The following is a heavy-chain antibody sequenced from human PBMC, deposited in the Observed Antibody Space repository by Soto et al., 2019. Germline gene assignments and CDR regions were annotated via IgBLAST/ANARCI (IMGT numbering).Heavy chain of an antibody. Sequence: PGGSLRLSCAASGFAFISYAISLFRHSPFKWREWVSAISGSGGSTYYADSVKGRFTISRDNSKNTLYLQMNSLRAEDTAVYYCAKVRRYCSSTSCPYYYYYGMDVWGQGTTVTVSS. V-gene: IGHV3-23*01. CDR2: ISGSGGST. CDR3: AKVRRYCSSTSCPYYYYYGMDV. J-gene: IGHJ6*02. D-gene: IGHD2-2*01. CDR1: GFAFISYA.